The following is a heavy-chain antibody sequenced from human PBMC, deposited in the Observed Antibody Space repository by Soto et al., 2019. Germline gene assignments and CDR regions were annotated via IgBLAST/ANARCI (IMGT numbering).Heavy chain of an antibody. CDR2: SYTSGST. CDR1: GGSISGYY. CDR3: ARAAWGGYNLIFDY. D-gene: IGHD6-25*01. V-gene: IGHV4-4*07. J-gene: IGHJ4*02. Sequence: QVQLQESGPGLVKPSETLSLTCTVSGGSISGYYWSWIRQPAGKGLAWIGRSYTSGSTNYNPSLKRRVPMSVATSKNQSSLKLRSVTAADAAVYSCARAAWGGYNLIFDYWGQGTLVSVSS.